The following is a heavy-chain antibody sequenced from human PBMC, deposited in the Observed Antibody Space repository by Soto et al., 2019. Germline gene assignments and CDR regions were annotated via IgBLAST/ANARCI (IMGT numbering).Heavy chain of an antibody. Sequence: QVQLVESGGGVVQPGRSLRLSCAASGFTFSSYGMHWVRQAPGKGLEWVAVISYDGSNKYYADSVKGRFTISRDNSKNTLYLQMNSLRAEDTAVYYCAKEGHGNYYYYGMDVWGQGTTVTVSS. CDR3: AKEGHGNYYYYGMDV. J-gene: IGHJ6*02. CDR2: ISYDGSNK. V-gene: IGHV3-30*18. CDR1: GFTFSSYG.